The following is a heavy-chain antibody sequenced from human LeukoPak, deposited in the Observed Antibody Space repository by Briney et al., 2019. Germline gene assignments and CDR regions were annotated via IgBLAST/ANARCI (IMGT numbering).Heavy chain of an antibody. V-gene: IGHV3-23*01. CDR3: AKDRRSPLYCSNTRCYGTEAFHM. J-gene: IGHJ3*02. D-gene: IGHD2-2*01. CDR2: ISGSSSNL. Sequence: PGGSLRLSCEASGFTFGSYVMSWVRQAPGKGLEWVSSISGSSSNLYYADSVKGRFTISRDNSKNTLFLQKNSLRVEDTALYYCAKDRRSPLYCSNTRCYGTEAFHMWSQGTLVTVSP. CDR1: GFTFGSYV.